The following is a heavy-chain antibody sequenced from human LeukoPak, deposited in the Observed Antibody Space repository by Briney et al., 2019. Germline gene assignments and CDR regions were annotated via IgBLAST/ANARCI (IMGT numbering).Heavy chain of an antibody. D-gene: IGHD3-10*01. CDR1: GYTFTSYD. V-gene: IGHV1-8*01. CDR3: ARGSSTMVRGWWFDP. CDR2: MNPNSGNT. Sequence: ASVKGSCKASGYTFTSYDINCVRQATGQGLEWMGWMNPNSGNTGYAQKFQGRVTMTRNTSISTAYMELSSLRSEDTAVYYCARGSSTMVRGWWFDPWGQGTLVTVSS. J-gene: IGHJ5*02.